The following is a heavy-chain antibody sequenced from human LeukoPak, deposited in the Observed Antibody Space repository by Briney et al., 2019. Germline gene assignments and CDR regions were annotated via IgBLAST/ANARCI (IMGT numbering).Heavy chain of an antibody. CDR3: ARTTVAMVEDFDY. D-gene: IGHD5-18*01. CDR2: IYYSGST. Sequence: SETLSLTCTVSGGFISSSSYYWGWIRQPPGKGLEWIGSIYYSGSTYYNPSLKSRVTISVDTSKNQFSLKLSSVTAADTAVYYCARTTVAMVEDFDYWGQGTQVTVSS. J-gene: IGHJ4*02. CDR1: GGFISSSSYY. V-gene: IGHV4-39*01.